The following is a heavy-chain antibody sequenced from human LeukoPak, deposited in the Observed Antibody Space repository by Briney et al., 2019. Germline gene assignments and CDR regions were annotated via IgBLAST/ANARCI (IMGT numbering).Heavy chain of an antibody. CDR2: INPTGGST. CDR1: GYIFTNYY. CDR3: ARGRDSNDLFDY. Sequence: ASVKVSCKASGYIFTNYYIHWMRQAPGEGLEWMGIINPTGGSTSYAQKFQGRVTMTRDTSTSTAYMELSSLRSEDTAVYYCARGRDSNDLFDYWGQGTLVTVSS. D-gene: IGHD4-11*01. V-gene: IGHV1-46*01. J-gene: IGHJ4*02.